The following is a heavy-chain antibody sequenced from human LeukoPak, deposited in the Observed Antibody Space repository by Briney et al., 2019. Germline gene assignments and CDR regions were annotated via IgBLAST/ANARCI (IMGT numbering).Heavy chain of an antibody. V-gene: IGHV3-23*01. J-gene: IGHJ4*02. CDR1: GFTFSSYA. CDR3: AKDSYDILTGYYQN. Sequence: GGSLRLSCAASGFTFSSYAMSWVRQAPGKGLEWVSAISGSGGSTYYADSVKGRFTISRDNSKNTLLLQMNSLRADDTAVYYCAKDSYDILTGYYQNWGQGTLVTVSS. D-gene: IGHD3-9*01. CDR2: ISGSGGST.